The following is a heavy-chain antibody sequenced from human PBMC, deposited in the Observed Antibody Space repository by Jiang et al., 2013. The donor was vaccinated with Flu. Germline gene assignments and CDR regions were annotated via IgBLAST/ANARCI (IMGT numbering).Heavy chain of an antibody. D-gene: IGHD6-13*01. CDR2: MNPNSGDT. J-gene: IGHJ6*01. V-gene: IGHV1-8*01. Sequence: GAEVKKPGASVKVSCQASGFTFTNFDINWVRQATGQGLEWMGWMNPNSGDTGYAQKFKGRVTMTTDTSRSTAYMELRSLRSEDTAVYYCARVCPDPSSWLFYHHALDV. CDR3: ARVCPDPSSWLFYHHALDV. CDR1: GFTFTNFD.